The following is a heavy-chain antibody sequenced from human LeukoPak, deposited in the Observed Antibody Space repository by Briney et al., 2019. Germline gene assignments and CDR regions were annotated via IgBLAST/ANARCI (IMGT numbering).Heavy chain of an antibody. D-gene: IGHD6-19*01. CDR2: ISGSGGST. CDR1: GFTFSSYA. V-gene: IGHV3-23*01. Sequence: GGSLRLSCAASGFTFSSYAMSWVRQAPGKGLEWVSAISGSGGSTYYADSVKGRFTISRDNSKNTLYLQMNSLRAEDTAVYYCAKGLTGSSGWYYFDYWGQGTLVTVSS. CDR3: AKGLTGSSGWYYFDY. J-gene: IGHJ4*02.